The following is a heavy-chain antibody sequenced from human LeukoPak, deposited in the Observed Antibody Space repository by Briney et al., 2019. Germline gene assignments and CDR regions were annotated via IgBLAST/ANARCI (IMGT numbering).Heavy chain of an antibody. CDR2: IYYSGST. CDR3: ARGHYYDSGDACVI. Sequence: PSETLSLTCTVSGGSISSGAYSWIWIRPHPGKDLEWIGYIYYSGSTYYNPSLKRRVTISVDTSKNQFSLKLSSVTAADTAVYYCARGHYYDSGDACVIMDQGTMVTVSS. J-gene: IGHJ3*02. CDR1: GGSISSGAYS. D-gene: IGHD3-22*01. V-gene: IGHV4-31*03.